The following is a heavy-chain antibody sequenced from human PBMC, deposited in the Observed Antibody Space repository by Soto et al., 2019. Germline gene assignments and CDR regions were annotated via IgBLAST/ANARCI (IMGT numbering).Heavy chain of an antibody. D-gene: IGHD2-2*01. J-gene: IGHJ6*02. Sequence: RASVKVSCKASGYTFTSYGISWVRQAPGQGLEWMGWISAYNGNTNYAQKLQGRVTMTTDTSTSTAYMELRSLRSDDTAVYYCARDHQPSAYYYYGMDVWGQGTTVTVS. CDR2: ISAYNGNT. CDR3: ARDHQPSAYYYYGMDV. CDR1: GYTFTSYG. V-gene: IGHV1-18*01.